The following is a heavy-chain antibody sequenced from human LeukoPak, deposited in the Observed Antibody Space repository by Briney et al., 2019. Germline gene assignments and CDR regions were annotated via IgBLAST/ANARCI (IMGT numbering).Heavy chain of an antibody. CDR1: GFTFSGCW. Sequence: PGGSLRLSCAASGFTFSGCWMSWVRLAPGKGLEWVANIKEDGSERYHVDSVKDRFTISRDNAKNSLYLQMNSLRAEDTAVYYCARDLGSMVRGVQYNWFDPWGQGTLVTVSS. J-gene: IGHJ5*02. V-gene: IGHV3-7*03. D-gene: IGHD3-10*01. CDR3: ARDLGSMVRGVQYNWFDP. CDR2: IKEDGSER.